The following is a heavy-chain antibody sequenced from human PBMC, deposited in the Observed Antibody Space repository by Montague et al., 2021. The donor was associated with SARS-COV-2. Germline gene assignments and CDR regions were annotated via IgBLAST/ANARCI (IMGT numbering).Heavy chain of an antibody. V-gene: IGHV4-59*12. CDR1: GDSISRYY. Sequence: SETLSLTCTVSGDSISRYYWGWIRQPPGKGLEWMGYHYNSGSTNYSPTLKSRIAMSADTSENQFSLKLFSVTAADTAVYYCARVVVDASGWYHFDYWGQGALVTVSS. D-gene: IGHD6-19*01. J-gene: IGHJ4*02. CDR3: ARVVVDASGWYHFDY. CDR2: HYNSGST.